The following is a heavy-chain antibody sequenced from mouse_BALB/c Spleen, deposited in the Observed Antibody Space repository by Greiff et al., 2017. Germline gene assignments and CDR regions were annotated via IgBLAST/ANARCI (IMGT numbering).Heavy chain of an antibody. CDR1: GYTFTSYW. V-gene: IGHV1-87*01. CDR2: IYPGDGDT. D-gene: IGHD1-1*01. J-gene: IGHJ4*01. CDR3: ARSRSYYYGSSYGSYAMDY. Sequence: QVQLKQSGAELARPGASVKLSCKASGYTFTSYWMQWVKQRPGQGLEWIGAIYPGDGDTRYTQKFKGKATLTADKSSSTAYMQLSSLASEDSAVYYCARSRSYYYGSSYGSYAMDYWGQGTSVTVSS.